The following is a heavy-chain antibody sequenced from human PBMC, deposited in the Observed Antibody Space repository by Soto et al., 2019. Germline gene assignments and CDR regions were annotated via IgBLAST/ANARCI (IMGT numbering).Heavy chain of an antibody. D-gene: IGHD5-18*01. Sequence: GGSLRLSCAASGFTFSSYSMNWVRQAPGKGLEWVGRIKSKTDGGTTDYAAPVKGRFTISRDDSKNTLYLQMNSLKTEDTAVYYCTTAPTYNYGTFAYWGQGTLVTVSS. J-gene: IGHJ4*02. V-gene: IGHV3-15*07. CDR3: TTAPTYNYGTFAY. CDR1: GFTFSSYS. CDR2: IKSKTDGGTT.